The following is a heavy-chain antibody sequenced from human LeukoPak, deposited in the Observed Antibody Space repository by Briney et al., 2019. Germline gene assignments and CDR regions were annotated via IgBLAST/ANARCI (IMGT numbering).Heavy chain of an antibody. CDR2: ISSSSSYI. Sequence: GGSLRLSCAASGFTFSDYYMSWIRQAPGKGLEWVSSISSSSSYIYYADSVKGRFTISRDNAKNSLYLQMNSLRAEDTAVYYCARFGLTGDYLYWGQGTLVTVSS. CDR3: ARFGLTGDYLY. V-gene: IGHV3-11*06. CDR1: GFTFSDYY. J-gene: IGHJ4*02. D-gene: IGHD4-17*01.